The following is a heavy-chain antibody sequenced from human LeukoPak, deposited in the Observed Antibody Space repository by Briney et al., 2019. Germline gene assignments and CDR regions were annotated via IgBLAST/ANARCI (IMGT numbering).Heavy chain of an antibody. Sequence: SVKVSCKASGGTFSSYTISWVRQAPGQGLEWMGGIIPIFGTANYAQKFQGRVTITTDESTSTAYMELSSLRSEDTAVYYCARAIITMVRGVTVAAAFDIWGQGTMVTVSS. CDR3: ARAIITMVRGVTVAAAFDI. D-gene: IGHD3-10*01. J-gene: IGHJ3*02. CDR2: IIPIFGTA. V-gene: IGHV1-69*05. CDR1: GGTFSSYT.